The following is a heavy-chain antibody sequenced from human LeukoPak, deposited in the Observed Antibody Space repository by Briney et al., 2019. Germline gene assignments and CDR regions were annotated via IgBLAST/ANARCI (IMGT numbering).Heavy chain of an antibody. J-gene: IGHJ4*02. V-gene: IGHV1-8*01. D-gene: IGHD2-15*01. CDR1: GYTFTSYD. CDR2: MNPNSGNT. Sequence: GASVKVSCKASGYTFTSYDINWVRQATGQGLEWMGWMNPNSGNTGYAQKFQGRVTMTRNTSISTAYMELSSLRSEDTAVYYCARGRRELGYCSGGSCYRWYYFDYWGQGTLVTVSS. CDR3: ARGRRELGYCSGGSCYRWYYFDY.